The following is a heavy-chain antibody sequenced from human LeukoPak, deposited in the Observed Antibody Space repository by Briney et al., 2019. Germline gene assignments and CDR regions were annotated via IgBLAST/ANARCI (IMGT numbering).Heavy chain of an antibody. J-gene: IGHJ6*02. D-gene: IGHD3-22*01. CDR1: GFPFSTYA. CDR2: IWYDGSNK. Sequence: GGSLRLSCAASGFPFSTYAMSWVRQAPGKGLEWVAVIWYDGSNKYYADSVKGRFTISRDNSKNTLYLQMNSLRAEDTAVYYCARPNYYDSRAHYYYGMDVWGQGTTVTVSS. V-gene: IGHV3-33*08. CDR3: ARPNYYDSRAHYYYGMDV.